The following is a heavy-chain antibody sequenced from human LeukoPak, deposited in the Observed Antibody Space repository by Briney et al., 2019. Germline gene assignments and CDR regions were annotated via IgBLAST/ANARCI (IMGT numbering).Heavy chain of an antibody. CDR1: GFXFSDYY. Sequence: GGSLRLSCAASGFXFSDYYMSWMRQAPGKGREWLSYIDGSSSRTNYADSVKGRFTISRDNVKHSLYLQMNSLRAEDTAVYFCARRGTDYCTPSSCHPNWFAPWGQGTQVTVSS. CDR2: IDGSSSRT. CDR3: ARRGTDYCTPSSCHPNWFAP. D-gene: IGHD4-11*01. V-gene: IGHV3-11*03. J-gene: IGHJ5*02.